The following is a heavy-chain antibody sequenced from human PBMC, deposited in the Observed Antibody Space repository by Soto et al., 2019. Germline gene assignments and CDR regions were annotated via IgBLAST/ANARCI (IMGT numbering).Heavy chain of an antibody. Sequence: SETLSLTCAVSGDSISSSKWWSWVRQPPGKGLEWIGEIYHSGSTNYNPSLKSRVIISVDKSKNQFSLKLSSVTDADTAVYYCARDHSTMIAHYGMDVWGQGTTVT. V-gene: IGHV4-4*02. CDR1: GDSISSSKW. CDR3: ARDHSTMIAHYGMDV. CDR2: IYHSGST. D-gene: IGHD3-22*01. J-gene: IGHJ6*02.